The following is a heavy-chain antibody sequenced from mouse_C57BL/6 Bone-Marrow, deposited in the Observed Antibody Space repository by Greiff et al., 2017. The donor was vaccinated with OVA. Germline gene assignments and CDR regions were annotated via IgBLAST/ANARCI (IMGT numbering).Heavy chain of an antibody. Sequence: EVKVEESGGGLVKPGGSLKLSCAASGFTFSDYGMHWVRQAPEKGLEWVAYISSGSSTIYYADTVKGRFTISRDNAKNTLFLQMTSLRSEDTAMYYCASWYFDVWGTGTTVTVSS. J-gene: IGHJ1*03. CDR3: ASWYFDV. V-gene: IGHV5-17*01. CDR1: GFTFSDYG. CDR2: ISSGSSTI.